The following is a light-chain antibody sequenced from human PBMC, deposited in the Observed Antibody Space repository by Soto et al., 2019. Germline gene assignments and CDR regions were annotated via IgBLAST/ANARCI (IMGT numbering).Light chain of an antibody. CDR3: TSYTRKGSLEV. Sequence: QSALTQPASVSGSPGQSITISCTGTSSDVGGYNYVSWYQQHPGKAPKLMIYEVSNRPSGVSNRFSGSKSGNTASLTISGLQAEDEADYYCTSYTRKGSLEVFRGGTKLTVL. CDR1: SSDVGGYNY. J-gene: IGLJ2*01. CDR2: EVS. V-gene: IGLV2-14*01.